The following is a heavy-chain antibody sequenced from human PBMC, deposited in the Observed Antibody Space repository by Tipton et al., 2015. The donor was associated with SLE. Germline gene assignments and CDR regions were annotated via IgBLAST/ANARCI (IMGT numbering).Heavy chain of an antibody. CDR1: GGSISSGGYY. D-gene: IGHD1-26*01. Sequence: TLSLTCTVSGGSISSGGYYWGWIRQQPGKGLEWIGDIYYNGNTDSNPSLKSRLMMSVDRSKNQFSLNLNAVTAADTAMYYCVRGSTFYDFWGQGTLVTVSS. J-gene: IGHJ4*02. CDR2: IYYNGNT. CDR3: VRGSTFYDF. V-gene: IGHV4-31*03.